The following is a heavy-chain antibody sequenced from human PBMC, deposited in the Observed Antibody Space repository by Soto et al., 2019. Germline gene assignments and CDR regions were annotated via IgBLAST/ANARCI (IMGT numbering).Heavy chain of an antibody. CDR3: ARGLDLDVIS. CDR2: ISSSGGST. Sequence: EVQLVESGGGLVQPGGSLRLSCAASGFSFNIYAMHWVRQAPGKGLEYVSGISSSGGSTYYANSVKGRFINSRDNSKNTLYLQMGRLRTEDMGCYYCARGLDLDVISWGQGTLVTVSS. CDR1: GFSFNIYA. J-gene: IGHJ5*02. D-gene: IGHD3-9*01. V-gene: IGHV3-64*01.